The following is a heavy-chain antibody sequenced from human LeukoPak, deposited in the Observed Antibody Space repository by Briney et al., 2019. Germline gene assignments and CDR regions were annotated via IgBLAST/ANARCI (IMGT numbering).Heavy chain of an antibody. V-gene: IGHV1-8*01. J-gene: IGHJ4*02. CDR3: ARSLKRYYYDSSGYSPDDSFDY. Sequence: ASVKVSCKASGYTFTSYDINWVRQATGQGLEWMGWMNPNSGNTGYAQKFQGRVTMTRNTSISTAYMELSSLRSEDTAVYYCARSLKRYYYDSSGYSPDDSFDYWGQGTLVTVSS. CDR1: GYTFTSYD. CDR2: MNPNSGNT. D-gene: IGHD3-22*01.